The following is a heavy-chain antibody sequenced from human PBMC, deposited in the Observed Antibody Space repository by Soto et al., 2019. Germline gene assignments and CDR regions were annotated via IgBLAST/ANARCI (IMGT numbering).Heavy chain of an antibody. D-gene: IGHD2-15*01. CDR1: SGSISSTIYS. J-gene: IGHJ5*02. CDR3: ARQCRGVTCHWFVP. CDR2: IFYSGST. Sequence: SETLSLTCTVSSGSISSTIYSWDWIRQPPGKGLEWIGSIFYSGSTYYNPSLKSRVTISVDTSKNQFSLPLTSVTAADTFVYYCARQCRGVTCHWFVPWGQGTLVPVSS. V-gene: IGHV4-39*01.